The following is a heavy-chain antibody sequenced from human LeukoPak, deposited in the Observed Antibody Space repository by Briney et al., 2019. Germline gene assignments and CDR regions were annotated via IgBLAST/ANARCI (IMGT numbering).Heavy chain of an antibody. CDR2: ISSSSSTI. J-gene: IGHJ4*02. Sequence: PGGSLRLSCAASGFTFSSYSMNWVRQAPGKGLEWVSYISSSSSTIYYADSVKGRFTISRDNAKNSLYLQMNSLRAEDTAVYYCARLQLWHYYDYWGQGTLVTVSS. CDR1: GFTFSSYS. V-gene: IGHV3-48*01. CDR3: ARLQLWHYYDY. D-gene: IGHD5-18*01.